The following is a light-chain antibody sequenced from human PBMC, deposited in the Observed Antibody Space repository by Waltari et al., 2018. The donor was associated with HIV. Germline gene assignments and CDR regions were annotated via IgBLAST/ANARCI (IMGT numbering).Light chain of an antibody. Sequence: QSAVTQPASVSGSPGQAITFSCTGTSSAVGSSNYVPCYQQYQGKAPQLMIHDVTKRPSGVSNRFSGSKSGNTASLTISGLQAEDEADYYCCSYAGSSIYYVFGTGTKVTVL. V-gene: IGLV2-23*02. CDR1: SSAVGSSNY. CDR3: CSYAGSSIYYV. CDR2: DVT. J-gene: IGLJ1*01.